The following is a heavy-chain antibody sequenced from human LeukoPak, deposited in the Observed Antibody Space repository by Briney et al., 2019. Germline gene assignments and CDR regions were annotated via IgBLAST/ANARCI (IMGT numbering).Heavy chain of an antibody. D-gene: IGHD1-7*01. CDR1: GDIVSSNSAA. V-gene: IGHV6-1*01. CDR3: ARDGTPTYDAFDI. CDR2: TYYRSKLYN. Sequence: SQTLSLTCAISGDIVSSNSAARNWIRQSPSRGLEWLGRTYYRSKLYNDYAVSVKSRITINPDTSKNQFSLQLNSVTPEDTAVYYCARDGTPTYDAFDIWGQGTMVTVSS. J-gene: IGHJ3*02.